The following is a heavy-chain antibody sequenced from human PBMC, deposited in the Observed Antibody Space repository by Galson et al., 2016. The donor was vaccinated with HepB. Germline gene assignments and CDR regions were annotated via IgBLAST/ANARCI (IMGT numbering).Heavy chain of an antibody. CDR2: IKSNTDGGTT. J-gene: IGHJ6*02. V-gene: IGHV3-15*01. CDR3: RYGMDV. Sequence: SLRLSCAAFGFTFSNAWMSWVRQAPGKELEWVGRIKSNTDGGTTDYAAPVKGRFSISRDDSKNTLYLQMNSLKTEDTAVYYCRYGMDVWGQGTTVTVSS. CDR1: GFTFSNAW.